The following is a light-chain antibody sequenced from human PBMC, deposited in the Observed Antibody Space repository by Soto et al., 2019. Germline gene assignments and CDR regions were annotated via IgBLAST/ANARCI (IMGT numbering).Light chain of an antibody. CDR3: QHYGNSLQLT. V-gene: IGKV3-20*01. J-gene: IGKJ4*01. CDR2: GAS. CDR1: QSVSNTY. Sequence: EIVLTQPPGTLSLSPGERATLSCRASQSVSNTYLAWYQQKPGQAPRLLIYGASSRPTGIPDRFSGSGSGTDFTLTISRLEPEDFAVYYCQHYGNSLQLTFGGGTRWIS.